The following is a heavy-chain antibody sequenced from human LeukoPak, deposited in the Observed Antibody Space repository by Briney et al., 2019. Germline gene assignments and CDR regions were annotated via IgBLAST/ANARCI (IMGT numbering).Heavy chain of an antibody. CDR3: ARHALSWYSYYFDY. CDR1: GGSISSSSYY. CDR2: IYYSGST. Sequence: SETLSPTCTVSGGSISSSSYYWGWIRQPPGKGLEWIGSIYYSGSTYYNPSLKSRVTISVDTSKNQFSLKLSSVTAADTAVYYCARHALSWYSYYFDYWGQGTLVTVSS. J-gene: IGHJ4*02. D-gene: IGHD6-13*01. V-gene: IGHV4-39*01.